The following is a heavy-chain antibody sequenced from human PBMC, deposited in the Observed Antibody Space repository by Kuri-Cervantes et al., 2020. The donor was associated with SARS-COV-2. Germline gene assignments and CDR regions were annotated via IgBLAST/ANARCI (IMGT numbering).Heavy chain of an antibody. CDR1: EFSVSSNY. CDR3: AGGTHLSLDY. J-gene: IGHJ4*02. CDR2: LYSGGTT. Sequence: ETLSLTCAASEFSVSSNYMTWVRQAPKKGLEWVSVLYSGGTTYYSDSVRGRFTISRDSSKNTLYLQMNDLRAQDTAVYYCAGGTHLSLDYWGQGTLVTVSS. V-gene: IGHV3-53*01.